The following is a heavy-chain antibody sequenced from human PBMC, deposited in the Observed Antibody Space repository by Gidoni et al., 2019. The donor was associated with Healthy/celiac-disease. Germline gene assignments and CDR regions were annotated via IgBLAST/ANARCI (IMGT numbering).Heavy chain of an antibody. CDR3: AKDAAYSSYFDY. CDR1: GFPFSSYA. CDR2: ISGSGGST. D-gene: IGHD6-13*01. Sequence: EVQLLESGGGLVQPGGSLRLSCSASGFPFSSYAMSWVRQAPGKGLEWVSAISGSGGSTYYADSVKGRFTISRDNSKNTLYLQMNSLRAEDTAVYYCAKDAAYSSYFDYWGQGTLVTVSS. V-gene: IGHV3-23*01. J-gene: IGHJ4*02.